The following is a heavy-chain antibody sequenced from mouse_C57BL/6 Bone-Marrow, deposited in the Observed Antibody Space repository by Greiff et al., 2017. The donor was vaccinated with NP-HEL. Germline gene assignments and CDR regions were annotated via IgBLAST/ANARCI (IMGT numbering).Heavy chain of an antibody. D-gene: IGHD1-1*01. V-gene: IGHV2-5*01. CDR2: IWRGGST. J-gene: IGHJ1*03. CDR1: GFSLTSYG. CDR3: AKGDYGSSDDWYFDV. Sequence: VQLQQSGPGLVQPSQSLSITCTVSGFSLTSYGVHWVRQSPGKGLEWLGVIWRGGSTDYNAAFMSRLSITKDNSKSQVFFKMNRLQADDTAIYYCAKGDYGSSDDWYFDVWGTGTTVTVSS.